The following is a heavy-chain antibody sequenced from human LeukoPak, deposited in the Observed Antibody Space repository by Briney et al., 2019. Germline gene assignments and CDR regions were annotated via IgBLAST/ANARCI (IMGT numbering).Heavy chain of an antibody. V-gene: IGHV3-33*06. J-gene: IGHJ4*02. D-gene: IGHD5-18*01. CDR3: AKDRLYPAMVFEFDY. Sequence: GGSLRLSCAASGFTFSSYGMHWVRQAPGKGLEWVAVIWYDGSNKYYADSVKGRFTISRDNSKNTLYLQMNSLRAEDTAVYYCAKDRLYPAMVFEFDYWGQGTLVTVSS. CDR1: GFTFSSYG. CDR2: IWYDGSNK.